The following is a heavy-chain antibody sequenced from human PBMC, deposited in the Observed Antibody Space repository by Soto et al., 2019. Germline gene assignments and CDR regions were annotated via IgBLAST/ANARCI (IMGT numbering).Heavy chain of an antibody. D-gene: IGHD3-3*01. CDR1: GYTFTSYA. J-gene: IGHJ6*02. Sequence: ASVKVSCKASGYTFTSYAMHWVRQAPGQRLEWMGWINAGNGNTKYSQKFQGRVTITRDTSASTAYMELSSLRSEDTAVYYCARALLTIFGVVNYYYYGMDVWGRGTTVTVSS. CDR3: ARALLTIFGVVNYYYYGMDV. V-gene: IGHV1-3*01. CDR2: INAGNGNT.